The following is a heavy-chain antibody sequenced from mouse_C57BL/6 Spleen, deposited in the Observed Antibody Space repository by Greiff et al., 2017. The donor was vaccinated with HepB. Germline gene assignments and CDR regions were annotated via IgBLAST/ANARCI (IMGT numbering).Heavy chain of an antibody. CDR3: ASNYYGSSWFAY. V-gene: IGHV2-2*01. J-gene: IGHJ3*01. D-gene: IGHD1-1*01. Sequence: QVQLQQSGPGLVQPSQCLSITCTVSGFSLTSYGVHWVRQSPGKGLEWLGVIWSGGSTDDNAAFISRLSISKDNSKSQVFFKMNSLQADDTAIYYCASNYYGSSWFAYWGQGTLVTVSA. CDR2: IWSGGST. CDR1: GFSLTSYG.